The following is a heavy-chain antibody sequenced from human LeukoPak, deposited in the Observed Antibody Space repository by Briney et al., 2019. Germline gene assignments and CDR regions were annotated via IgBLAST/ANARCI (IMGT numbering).Heavy chain of an antibody. CDR2: MNPNSGNT. D-gene: IGHD3-3*01. V-gene: IGHV1-8*01. CDR1: GYTFTSYD. J-gene: IGHJ6*02. Sequence: ASVKVSCKASGYTFTSYDINWVRQATGQGLEWMGWMNPNSGNTGYAQKFQGRVTMTRNTSISTAYMELSSLRSEDTAVYYCARSPNLTYYDFWSGYYANPTYYYGMDVWGQGTTVTVSS. CDR3: ARSPNLTYYDFWSGYYANPTYYYGMDV.